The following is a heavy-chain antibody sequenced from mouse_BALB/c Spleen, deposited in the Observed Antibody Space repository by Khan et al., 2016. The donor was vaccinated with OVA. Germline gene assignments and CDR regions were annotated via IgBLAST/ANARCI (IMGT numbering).Heavy chain of an antibody. CDR2: ISSGGSYT. V-gene: IGHV5-6*01. J-gene: IGHJ3*01. D-gene: IGHD1-1*02. CDR3: TRLAYYYNSEGFAY. Sequence: EVHLVESGGDLVKPGGSLKLSCAASGFTFSTYGMSWVRQNPDKRLEWVATISSGGSYTYYVDSVKGRFTISRDTAKNNMELQMSSLKSEETAMYYCTRLAYYYNSEGFAYWGQGTLVTVSA. CDR1: GFTFSTYG.